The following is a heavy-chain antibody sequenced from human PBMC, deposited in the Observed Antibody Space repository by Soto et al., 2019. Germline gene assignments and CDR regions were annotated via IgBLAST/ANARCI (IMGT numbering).Heavy chain of an antibody. CDR3: ARMATPYSSGYYIDY. CDR1: GFTFSSYW. Sequence: GGSLRLSCAASGFTFSSYWMSWVRQAPGKGLEWVANIKQDGSEKYYVDSVKGRFTISRDNAKNSLYLQMNSLRSEDTAVYYCARMATPYSSGYYIDYWGQGTLVTVSS. CDR2: IKQDGSEK. J-gene: IGHJ4*02. D-gene: IGHD3-22*01. V-gene: IGHV3-7*01.